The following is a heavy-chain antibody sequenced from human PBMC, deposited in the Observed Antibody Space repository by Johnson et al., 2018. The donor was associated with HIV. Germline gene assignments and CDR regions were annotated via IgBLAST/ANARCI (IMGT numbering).Heavy chain of an antibody. CDR1: GFTFDDYA. CDR3: AGQHNYDSSGQGGGLDI. CDR2: INWNGGST. J-gene: IGHJ3*02. D-gene: IGHD3-22*01. V-gene: IGHV3-20*04. Sequence: VQLVESGGGVVQPGGSLRLSCVASGFTFDDYAMSWVRQAPGKGLEWVSRINWNGGSTGYADSVKGRFTISRDNAKNSLYVQMNSLRAEDTAFYYCAGQHNYDSSGQGGGLDIWGQGTMVTVSS.